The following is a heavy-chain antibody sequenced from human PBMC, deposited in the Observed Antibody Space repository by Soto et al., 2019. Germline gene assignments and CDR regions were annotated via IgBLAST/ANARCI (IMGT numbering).Heavy chain of an antibody. Sequence: SVKVSCKGFGYNFIKYGINWVPRAPGHGREWVGWISPYSGYTHSAQKFHGRLTLTTDTAAATAYMELRILRSADTALYYCTREAIVVIPAAQPSHFDSWGQGTLVTVSS. J-gene: IGHJ4*02. CDR2: ISPYSGYT. V-gene: IGHV1-18*01. CDR3: TREAIVVIPAAQPSHFDS. D-gene: IGHD2-2*01. CDR1: GYNFIKYG.